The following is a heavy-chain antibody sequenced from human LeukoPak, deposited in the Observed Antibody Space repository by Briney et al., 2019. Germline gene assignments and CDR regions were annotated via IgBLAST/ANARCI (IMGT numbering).Heavy chain of an antibody. CDR2: INTNTGNP. Sequence: ASVKVSCKASGYTFTNYAMNWVRQAPGQGFEWLGWINTNTGNPTYAQAFRGRFVFSLDTSVSTAYLQISSLQAEDTAVYYCAREGDCSDGSCYGVNWFDPWGQGTLVTVSS. CDR3: AREGDCSDGSCYGVNWFDP. V-gene: IGHV7-4-1*02. CDR1: GYTFTNYA. D-gene: IGHD2-15*01. J-gene: IGHJ5*02.